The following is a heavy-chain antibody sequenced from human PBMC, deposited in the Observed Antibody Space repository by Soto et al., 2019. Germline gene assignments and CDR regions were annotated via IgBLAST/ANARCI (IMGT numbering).Heavy chain of an antibody. Sequence: ASVKVSCEAFGYTFTSYDIYWVRQATGQGLEWMGWMNPNTGNSAYAQKFQGRVTVTSDTSINTVHMELSSLRSEDTAVYYCARRAETNGWNGFGADKYYFDFWGQGTLVTVSS. D-gene: IGHD1-1*01. CDR1: GYTFTSYD. J-gene: IGHJ4*02. CDR2: MNPNTGNS. V-gene: IGHV1-8*01. CDR3: ARRAETNGWNGFGADKYYFDF.